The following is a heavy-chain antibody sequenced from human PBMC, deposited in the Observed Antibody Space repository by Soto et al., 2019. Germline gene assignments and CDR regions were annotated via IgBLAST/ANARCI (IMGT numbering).Heavy chain of an antibody. D-gene: IGHD2-8*01. V-gene: IGHV3-30-3*01. CDR3: ARTRVYAIDHPFDY. CDR1: GFTFSSYA. J-gene: IGHJ4*02. CDR2: ISYDGSNK. Sequence: QVQLVESGGGVVQPGRSLRLSCAASGFTFSSYAMHWVRQAPGKGLEWVAVISYDGSNKYYADSVKGRFTISRDNSKNTLDLQMNSLRAEDTAVYYCARTRVYAIDHPFDYWGQGTLVTVSS.